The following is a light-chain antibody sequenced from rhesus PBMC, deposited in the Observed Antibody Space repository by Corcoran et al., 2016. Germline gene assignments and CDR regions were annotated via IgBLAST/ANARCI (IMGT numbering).Light chain of an antibody. V-gene: IGKV1-22*01. CDR3: QQYSSSPLT. Sequence: DIQMTQSPSSLSASVGDTVTITCRASQSISSWLAWYQQKPGKAPKLLIYKASTLQRGVPSRFSGSGAGTDCTLTISSLQSEDFTTYDCQQYSSSPLTFGGGTKVEIK. CDR2: KAS. CDR1: QSISSW. J-gene: IGKJ4*01.